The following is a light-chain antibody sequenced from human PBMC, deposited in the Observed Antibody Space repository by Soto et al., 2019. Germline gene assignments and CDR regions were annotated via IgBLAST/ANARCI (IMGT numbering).Light chain of an antibody. CDR1: NSDVGGYNY. CDR3: SSYAGTNIHYV. J-gene: IGLJ1*01. Sequence: QSALTQPPSASGSPGQSVTISCTGTNSDVGGYNYVSWYQQHPGKAPKLMIYDVSKRPSGVPDRFSGSKSGNTASLTVSGLQAEDEADYYCSSYAGTNIHYVFGTGTKVTVL. CDR2: DVS. V-gene: IGLV2-8*01.